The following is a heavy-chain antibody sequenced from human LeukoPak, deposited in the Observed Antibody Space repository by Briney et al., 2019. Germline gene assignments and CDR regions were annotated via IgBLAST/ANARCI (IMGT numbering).Heavy chain of an antibody. J-gene: IGHJ4*02. V-gene: IGHV1-8*01. CDR1: GYTFTSYD. Sequence: GASVKVSCKASGYTFTSYDINWVRQATGQGLEWMGWMNPNSGDTGYAQNFQGGVTMTRDTSINTAYMELSSLRSEDTAVYYCARTPRNGYIEGYWGQGTLVTVSS. D-gene: IGHD5-24*01. CDR2: MNPNSGDT. CDR3: ARTPRNGYIEGY.